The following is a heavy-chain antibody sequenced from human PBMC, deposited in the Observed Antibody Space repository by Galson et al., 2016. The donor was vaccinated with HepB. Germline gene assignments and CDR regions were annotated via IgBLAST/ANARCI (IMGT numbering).Heavy chain of an antibody. J-gene: IGHJ4*02. Sequence: SETLSLTCTVSGGSISSYYWSWIRQHPGKGLEWIGYIYYSGSTNYNPSLKSRVPISVDTSKNEFSLTLTSVTAADPAVYFCAIMVYGDAYYFDYWGQGTLVTVSS. D-gene: IGHD2-8*01. CDR1: GGSISSYY. CDR2: IYYSGST. V-gene: IGHV4-59*12. CDR3: AIMVYGDAYYFDY.